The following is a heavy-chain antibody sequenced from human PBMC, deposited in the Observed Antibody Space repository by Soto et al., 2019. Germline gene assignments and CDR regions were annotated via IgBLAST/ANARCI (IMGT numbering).Heavy chain of an antibody. D-gene: IGHD5-18*01. CDR2: ISYDGSNK. V-gene: IGHV3-30-3*01. CDR3: ARQPTWIQLGDAFAI. J-gene: IGHJ3*02. CDR1: GFTFSSYA. Sequence: QVQLVESGGGVVQPGRSLRLSCAASGFTFSSYAMHWVRQAPGKGLEWVAVISYDGSNKNYADSVKGRFTISRDNSKKALYLQMNSLRAEDTAVYYCARQPTWIQLGDAFAIWGQGTMVTVSS.